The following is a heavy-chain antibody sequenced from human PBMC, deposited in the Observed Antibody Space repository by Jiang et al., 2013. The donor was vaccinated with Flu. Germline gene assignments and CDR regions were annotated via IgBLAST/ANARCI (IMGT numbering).Heavy chain of an antibody. J-gene: IGHJ4*02. Sequence: AAWNWIRQSPSRGLEWLGRTYYRSKWYNEYAISVKSRITINPDTSKNQFSLQLNSVTPEDTAVYYCAKASLGAAAAFDSWGQGTLVTVSS. CDR1: AA. V-gene: IGHV6-1*01. CDR2: TYYRSKWYN. D-gene: IGHD6-13*01. CDR3: AKASLGAAAAFDS.